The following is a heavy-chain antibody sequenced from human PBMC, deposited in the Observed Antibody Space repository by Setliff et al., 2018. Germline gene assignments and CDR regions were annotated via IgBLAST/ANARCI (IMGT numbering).Heavy chain of an antibody. V-gene: IGHV4-61*09. J-gene: IGHJ6*03. CDR2: IYTRGST. CDR1: GGSISSGSDY. D-gene: IGHD6-19*01. CDR3: AGAISGWYSAFYYYMDV. Sequence: PSETLSLTCSVSGGSISSGSDYWTWIRQPAGKGLEWIGHIYTRGSTNYNPSLKSRVTISVDTSKNQFSLKLSSVTAADTAVYYCAGAISGWYSAFYYYMDVWGKGTTVTVSS.